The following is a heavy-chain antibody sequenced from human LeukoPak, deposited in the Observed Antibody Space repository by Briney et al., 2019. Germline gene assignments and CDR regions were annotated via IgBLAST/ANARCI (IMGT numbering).Heavy chain of an antibody. CDR3: ANPYYDSGTYFY. D-gene: IGHD3-10*01. Sequence: GGSLRLSCAASGVTFSSYAMSWVRQAPGKGLEWVSAISGSGDSTYYADSVKGRFTISRDNSKNTLYLQMNSLRAEDTAVYYCANPYYDSGTYFYWGQGTLVTVSS. CDR2: ISGSGDST. V-gene: IGHV3-23*01. J-gene: IGHJ4*02. CDR1: GVTFSSYA.